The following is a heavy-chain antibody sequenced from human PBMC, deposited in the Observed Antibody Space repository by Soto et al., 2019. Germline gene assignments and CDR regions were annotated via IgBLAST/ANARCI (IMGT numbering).Heavy chain of an antibody. CDR3: PGDGIQLWSYFDY. J-gene: IGHJ4*02. V-gene: IGHV1-46*01. Sequence: QVQLVQSGAEVKKPGASVKVSCKASGYTFTSYYMHWVRQAPGQGLEWMGIINPSGGSTSYAQKFQGRVXXTXAXXTSTVYMELSSLRSEATAVYCGPGDGIQLWSYFDYWGQGTLVTVSS. CDR1: GYTFTSYY. D-gene: IGHD5-18*01. CDR2: INPSGGST.